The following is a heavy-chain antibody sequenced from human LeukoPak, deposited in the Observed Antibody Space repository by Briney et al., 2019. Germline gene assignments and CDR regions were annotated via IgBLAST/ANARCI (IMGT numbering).Heavy chain of an antibody. J-gene: IGHJ3*02. CDR2: IYFSGST. D-gene: IGHD4-17*01. Sequence: PSETLSLTCTVSGGSISSGGYYWSWIRQHPGKGLEWIGYIYFSGSTYYNPSLKSRVTISVDTSKNQFSLKLSSVTAADTAVYYCAGLVPDDYGDPDAYVIWGQGTMVIVSS. CDR3: AGLVPDDYGDPDAYVI. CDR1: GGSISSGGYY. V-gene: IGHV4-31*03.